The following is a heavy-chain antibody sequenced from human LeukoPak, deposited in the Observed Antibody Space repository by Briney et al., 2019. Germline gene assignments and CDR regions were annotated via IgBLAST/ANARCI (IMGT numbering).Heavy chain of an antibody. D-gene: IGHD3-3*01. J-gene: IGHJ3*02. Sequence: GGSLRLSCAASGFTFNSYSMHWVRQAPGKGLEWVAVISYDGSNKYYADSVKGRFTISRDNSKNTLYLQMNSLRAEDTAVYSCAKDRGGVVRVPDAFDIWGQGTMVTVSS. CDR3: AKDRGGVVRVPDAFDI. CDR1: GFTFNSYS. CDR2: ISYDGSNK. V-gene: IGHV3-30*18.